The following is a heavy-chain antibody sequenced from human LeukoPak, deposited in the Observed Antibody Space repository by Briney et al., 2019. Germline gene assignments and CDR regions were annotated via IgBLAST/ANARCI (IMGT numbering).Heavy chain of an antibody. J-gene: IGHJ6*03. CDR2: IYDSGST. CDR1: GGSISSYY. V-gene: IGHV4-59*08. Sequence: SETLSLTCTVSGGSISSYYWSWIRQPPGKGLEWIAYIYDSGSTNSNPSLKSRVTISAETSKNEFSLKLSSVTAADTAVYYCARLRFCSGGSCPYYLYYMDVWGKGTTVTVSS. D-gene: IGHD2-15*01. CDR3: ARLRFCSGGSCPYYLYYMDV.